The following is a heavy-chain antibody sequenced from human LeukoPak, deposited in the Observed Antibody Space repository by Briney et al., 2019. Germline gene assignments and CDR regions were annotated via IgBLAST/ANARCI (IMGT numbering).Heavy chain of an antibody. D-gene: IGHD6-13*01. CDR2: IYKDGRT. V-gene: IGHV3-53*01. CDR3: ARQDSSSWYYVFDY. CDR1: GFIVSSNY. Sequence: GGSLRLSCAASGFIVSSNYMTWVRQAPGKGLEWVSVIYKDGRTFYADSVKGRFTISRDNSKNTLYLQMSSLRAEDTAVYYCARQDSSSWYYVFDYWGQGTLVTVSS. J-gene: IGHJ4*02.